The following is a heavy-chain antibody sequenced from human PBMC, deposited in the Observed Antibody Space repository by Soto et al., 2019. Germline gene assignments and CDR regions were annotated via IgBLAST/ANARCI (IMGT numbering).Heavy chain of an antibody. CDR1: GYSFTSYW. CDR3: ARQWTYYYDSSGYWPDAFDI. D-gene: IGHD3-22*01. CDR2: IYPGDSDT. J-gene: IGHJ3*02. Sequence: GESLKISCKGSGYSFTSYWIGWVRQMPGKGLEWMGIIYPGDSDTRYSPSFQGQVTISADKSISTAYLQWGSLKASDTAMYYCARQWTYYYDSSGYWPDAFDIWGQGTMVTVSS. V-gene: IGHV5-51*01.